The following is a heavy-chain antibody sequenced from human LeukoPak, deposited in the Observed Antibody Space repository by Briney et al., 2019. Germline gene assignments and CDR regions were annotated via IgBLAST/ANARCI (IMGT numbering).Heavy chain of an antibody. V-gene: IGHV1-69*01. CDR3: ARIWTDCSSTSCYTPYFDY. J-gene: IGHJ4*02. CDR2: IIPIFGTA. CDR1: GGTFITYA. D-gene: IGHD2-2*02. Sequence: SVKVSCKASGGTFITYAISWVPQAPGQGLEWMGGIIPIFGTANYAQKFQGSVTITADESTNTAYMELSSLRSEDTAVYYCARIWTDCSSTSCYTPYFDYWGQGTLVTVSS.